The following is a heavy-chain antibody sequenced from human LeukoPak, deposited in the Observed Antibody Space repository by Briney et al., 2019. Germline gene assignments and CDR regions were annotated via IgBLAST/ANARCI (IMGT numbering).Heavy chain of an antibody. D-gene: IGHD6-19*01. CDR1: GGTFSSYA. CDR2: IIPVFGTA. V-gene: IGHV1-69*05. CDR3: ARGSSGWYSFDY. J-gene: IGHJ4*02. Sequence: ASVRVSCKASGGTFSSYAISWVRQAPGQGLEWMGGIIPVFGTANYAQKFQGRVTTTTDESTSTAYMELSSLRSEDTAVYYCARGSSGWYSFDYWGQGTLVTVSS.